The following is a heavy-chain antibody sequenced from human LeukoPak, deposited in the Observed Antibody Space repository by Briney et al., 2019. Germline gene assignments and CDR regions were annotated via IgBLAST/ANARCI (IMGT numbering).Heavy chain of an antibody. CDR2: IYYSGST. CDR3: ARERYSSGWSGNYYYYYYMDV. CDR1: GGSISSYY. J-gene: IGHJ6*03. Sequence: SETLSLTCTVSGGSISSYYWSWIRQPPGKGLEWIGYIYYSGSTNYNPSLKSRVTISVDTSKNQFSLKLSSVTAADTAVYYCARERYSSGWSGNYYYYYYMDVWGKGTTVTVSS. V-gene: IGHV4-59*01. D-gene: IGHD6-19*01.